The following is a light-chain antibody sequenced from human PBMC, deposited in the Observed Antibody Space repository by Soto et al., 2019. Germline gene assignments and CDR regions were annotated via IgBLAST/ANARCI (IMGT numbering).Light chain of an antibody. Sequence: QSVLTQPPSVSGAPGQRVTISCTGSSSNIGAGYDAHWYQQIPGTAPKLLIYGNSNRPSGVPHRFSGSKSGSSASLAITVLQAEDDADYSCQSNDSSLTGYVFGTGSNLTVL. J-gene: IGLJ1*01. CDR1: SSNIGAGYD. CDR3: QSNDSSLTGYV. CDR2: GNS. V-gene: IGLV1-40*01.